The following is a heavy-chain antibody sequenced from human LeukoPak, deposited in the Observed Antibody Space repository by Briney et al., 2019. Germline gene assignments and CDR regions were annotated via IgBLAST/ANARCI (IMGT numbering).Heavy chain of an antibody. CDR2: ISGSGGST. V-gene: IGHV3-23*01. CDR1: GFTLTSYA. J-gene: IGHJ4*02. Sequence: GGSLRLSCAASGFTLTSYAMNWVRQAPGKGLEWVSAISGSGGSTYYADSVKGRFTISKDNSKNTLYLQMNTLRAEDTAVYYCATRITLVRGVMLGGDYWGQGTLVTVSS. CDR3: ATRITLVRGVMLGGDY. D-gene: IGHD3-10*01.